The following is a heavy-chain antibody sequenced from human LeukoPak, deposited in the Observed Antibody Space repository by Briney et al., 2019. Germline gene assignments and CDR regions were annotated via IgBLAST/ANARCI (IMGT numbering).Heavy chain of an antibody. V-gene: IGHV4-38-2*02. J-gene: IGHJ6*03. CDR3: ARGYNWGSPTRNFYYLDV. CDR1: GYSISSGYY. CDR2: IYHSGST. Sequence: PSETLSLTCTVSGYSISSGYYWGWIRQPPGKGLEWIGSIYHSGSTYYSGNTYYNPSLKSRVIISVDTSKNQFSLKLRSVTAADTAVYYCARGYNWGSPTRNFYYLDVWGKGTTVTVSS. D-gene: IGHD7-27*01.